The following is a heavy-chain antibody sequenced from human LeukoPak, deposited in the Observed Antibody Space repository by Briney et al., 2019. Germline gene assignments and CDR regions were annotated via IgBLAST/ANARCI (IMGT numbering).Heavy chain of an antibody. D-gene: IGHD2-2*01. CDR3: ARAPMGTAALY. CDR2: TNPVSGNA. J-gene: IGHJ4*02. CDR1: GYTFTNFD. V-gene: IGHV1-8*01. Sequence: GASVKVSCKASGYTFTNFDINWVRQAPGQGLEWMGWTNPVSGNAGSAQKFQGRVTLTGDTSISTAYMELSSLRSDDTAVYYCARAPMGTAALYWGQGTLVTVSS.